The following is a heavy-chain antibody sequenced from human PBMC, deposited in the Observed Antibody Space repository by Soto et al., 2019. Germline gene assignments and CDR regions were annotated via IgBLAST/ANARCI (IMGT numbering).Heavy chain of an antibody. CDR3: ARDFEY. CDR1: GFTFSTFW. V-gene: IGHV3-74*01. CDR2: INSDGSSK. Sequence: EVQLVESGGGLVQPGGSLRLSCEASGFTFSTFWMHWVRQAPGKGLVWVSRINSDGSSKNYADSVKGRVTISRDNAKNMLYLQMISLSAEDTAVYYCARDFEYWGQGTLVTVSS. J-gene: IGHJ4*02.